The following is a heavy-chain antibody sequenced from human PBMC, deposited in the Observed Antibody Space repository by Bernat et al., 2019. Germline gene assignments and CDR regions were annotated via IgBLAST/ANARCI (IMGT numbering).Heavy chain of an antibody. V-gene: IGHV3-11*01. Sequence: VQLVESGGGLVKPGGSLRLSCAASGFTFSDYYMSWIRQAPGKGLEWLSCISSSGTTIYYADSVKGRFTISRDNAKNSLYLQMNSLRAEDSAVYYCARHSSVGNWFDPWGQGTLVTVSS. CDR3: ARHSSVGNWFDP. D-gene: IGHD5/OR15-5a*01. CDR1: GFTFSDYY. CDR2: ISSSGTTI. J-gene: IGHJ5*02.